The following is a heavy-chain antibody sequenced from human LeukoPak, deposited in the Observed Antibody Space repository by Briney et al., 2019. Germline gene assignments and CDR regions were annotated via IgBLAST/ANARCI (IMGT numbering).Heavy chain of an antibody. J-gene: IGHJ2*01. V-gene: IGHV3-48*03. CDR1: GFTPSNYE. D-gene: IGHD2-8*01. CDR2: ISSSGSNT. Sequence: GGSLRLSCAASGFTPSNYEMNWVREGPGKGLEWMSYISSSGSNTYYADSVKGRFTISRDNAKNSLYLQMNSLRAEDTALYYCAVYRGKSSRDFDLWGRGTLVTVSS. CDR3: AVYRGKSSRDFDL.